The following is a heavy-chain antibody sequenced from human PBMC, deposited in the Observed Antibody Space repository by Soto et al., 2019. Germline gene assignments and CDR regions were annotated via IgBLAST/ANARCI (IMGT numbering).Heavy chain of an antibody. J-gene: IGHJ5*02. V-gene: IGHV4-39*01. CDR2: IYYSGST. CDR3: ARQKRGGYYPFPNWFDP. CDR1: GGSISSSSYY. Sequence: PSETLSLTCTVSGGSISSSSYYWGWIRQPPGKGLEWIGSIYYSGSTYYNPSLKSRVTISVDTSKNQFSLKLSSVTAADTAVYYCARQKRGGYYPFPNWFDPWGQGTLVTVSS. D-gene: IGHD3-22*01.